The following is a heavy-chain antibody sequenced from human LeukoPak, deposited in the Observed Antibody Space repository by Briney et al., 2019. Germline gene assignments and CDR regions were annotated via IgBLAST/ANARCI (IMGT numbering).Heavy chain of an antibody. CDR3: ARGGYDMFL. D-gene: IGHD3-22*01. J-gene: IGHJ6*02. CDR2: IYDGGNT. CDR1: GFTFSSYA. Sequence: PGGSLRLSCAASGFTFSSYAMHWVRQAPGKGLEWVSGIYDGGNTYYGDSVKGRFIISRDNSKNTLYLQMSSLRAEDTAVYYCARGGYDMFLWGQGTTVIVSS. V-gene: IGHV3-66*01.